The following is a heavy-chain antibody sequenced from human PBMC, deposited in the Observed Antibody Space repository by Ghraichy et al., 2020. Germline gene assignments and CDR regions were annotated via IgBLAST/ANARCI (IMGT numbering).Heavy chain of an antibody. D-gene: IGHD3-16*01. CDR3: AKDRWRGGVPRLLMDV. CDR2: ISYDGSNK. Sequence: GGSLRLSCAASGFTFSSYGMHWVRQAPGKGLEWVAVISYDGSNKYYADSVKGRFTISRDNSKNTLYLQMNSLRAEDTAVYYCAKDRWRGGVPRLLMDVWGKGTTVTVSS. CDR1: GFTFSSYG. V-gene: IGHV3-30*18. J-gene: IGHJ6*04.